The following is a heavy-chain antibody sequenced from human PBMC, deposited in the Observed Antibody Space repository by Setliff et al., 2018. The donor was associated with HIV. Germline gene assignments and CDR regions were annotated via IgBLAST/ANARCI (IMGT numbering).Heavy chain of an antibody. CDR1: GFTFSDHY. V-gene: IGHV3-72*01. D-gene: IGHD2-21*02. Sequence: GGSLRLSCAASGFTFSDHYMDWVRQAPGKGLEWVGRTRNKAYSFTTEHAASVKGRFTISRDDSKNSVYLQMNSLETEDTAVYFCARELMEGSYCSCGLDVWGQGTTVTVSS. CDR2: TRNKAYSFTT. J-gene: IGHJ6*02. CDR3: ARELMEGSYCSCGLDV.